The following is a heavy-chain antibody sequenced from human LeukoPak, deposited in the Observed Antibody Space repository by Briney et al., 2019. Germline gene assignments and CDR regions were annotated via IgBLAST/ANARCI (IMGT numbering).Heavy chain of an antibody. J-gene: IGHJ4*02. V-gene: IGHV3-69-1*01. CDR2: ISSSSYI. Sequence: GGSLRLSCAASGFTFNYAWMSWVRQAPGKGLEWVSSISSSSYIYYADSVKGRFTISRDNAKNSLYLQMNSLRAEDTAVYYCARGADMGFWGQGTLVTVSS. CDR3: ARGADMGF. CDR1: GFTFNYAW. D-gene: IGHD3-16*01.